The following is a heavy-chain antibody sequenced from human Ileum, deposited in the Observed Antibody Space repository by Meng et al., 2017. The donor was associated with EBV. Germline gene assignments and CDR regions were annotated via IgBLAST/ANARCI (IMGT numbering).Heavy chain of an antibody. J-gene: IGHJ4*02. CDR2: MSDSGIT. Sequence: QVQLPGSGPGLGNPSGTLSLTCAVSGGSISVINWWSWVRQSPEKGLEWIGEMSDSGITHYNPSLKSRVTISADKSNNQFSLKLTSVTSADTAVYFCAKNGEKYFEYWGQGTLVTVSS. CDR1: GGSISVINW. V-gene: IGHV4-4*02. CDR3: AKNGEKYFEY.